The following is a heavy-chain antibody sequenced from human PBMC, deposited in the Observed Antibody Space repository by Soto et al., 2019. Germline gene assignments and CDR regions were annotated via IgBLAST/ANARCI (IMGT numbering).Heavy chain of an antibody. J-gene: IGHJ6*02. CDR1: GYSFTSYS. V-gene: IGHV5-51*01. D-gene: IGHD2-2*02. Sequence: GESLKISCKGSGYSFTSYSIGWVRQMPGKGLEWMGIIHPGDSDTRYSPSFRGQVTISADKSISTAYLQWSSLQASDTAMYYCARNTSNYYGMDVWGQGTAVTVSS. CDR3: ARNTSNYYGMDV. CDR2: IHPGDSDT.